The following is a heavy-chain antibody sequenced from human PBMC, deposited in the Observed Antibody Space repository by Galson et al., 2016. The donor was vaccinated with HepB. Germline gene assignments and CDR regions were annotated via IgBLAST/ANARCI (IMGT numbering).Heavy chain of an antibody. Sequence: QSGAEVKKPGESLRISCKGSGYSFTSYWISWVRQMPGKGLEWMGRIDPSDSNINYSPSFQGHVTISTDKSISTAYLQWSSLKASDTAMYYCARHDSSTWYSVFDIWGQGTMVTVSS. D-gene: IGHD6-13*01. CDR2: IDPSDSNI. J-gene: IGHJ3*02. V-gene: IGHV5-10-1*01. CDR1: GYSFTSYW. CDR3: ARHDSSTWYSVFDI.